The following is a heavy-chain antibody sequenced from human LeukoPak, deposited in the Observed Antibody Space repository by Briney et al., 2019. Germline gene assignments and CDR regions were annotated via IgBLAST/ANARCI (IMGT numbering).Heavy chain of an antibody. J-gene: IGHJ4*02. V-gene: IGHV4-39*07. CDR2: IYYSGST. CDR1: GGSISSSSYY. Sequence: PSETLSLTCTVSGGSISSSSYYWGWIRQPPGKGLEWIGSIYYSGSTYYNPSLKSRVTISVDTSKNQFSLKLSSVTAADTAVYYCASFYDYVWGSYRHFDYWGQGTLVTVSS. D-gene: IGHD3-16*02. CDR3: ASFYDYVWGSYRHFDY.